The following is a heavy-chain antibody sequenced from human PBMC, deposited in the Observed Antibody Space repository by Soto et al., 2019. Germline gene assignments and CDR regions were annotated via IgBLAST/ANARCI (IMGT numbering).Heavy chain of an antibody. J-gene: IGHJ4*02. CDR3: AKDPTNLGHGLMYY. CDR1: GFTFSSHS. V-gene: IGHV3-30-3*02. D-gene: IGHD2-8*01. CDR2: ISYDGSKT. Sequence: GGSLRLSCAASGFTFSSHSLHWVRQAPGKGLEWVAVISYDGSKTYYADSVKGRFTISRDNSKNTLYLQMNSLRAEDTVVFFCAKDPTNLGHGLMYYWGQGTLVTVSS.